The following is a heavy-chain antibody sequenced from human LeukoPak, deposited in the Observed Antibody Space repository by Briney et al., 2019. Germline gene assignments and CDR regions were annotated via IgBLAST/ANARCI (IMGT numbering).Heavy chain of an antibody. CDR3: ASSGSSIAARVFDY. Sequence: GGSLRLSCAASGFTFSDHYMDWVRQAPGKGLEWVGRTRNKAKSYTTEYAASVKGKFTISRDDSKNSLYLQMNSLKTEDTAVYYCASSGSSIAARVFDYWGQGTLVTVSS. J-gene: IGHJ4*02. D-gene: IGHD6-6*01. CDR1: GFTFSDHY. CDR2: TRNKAKSYTT. V-gene: IGHV3-72*01.